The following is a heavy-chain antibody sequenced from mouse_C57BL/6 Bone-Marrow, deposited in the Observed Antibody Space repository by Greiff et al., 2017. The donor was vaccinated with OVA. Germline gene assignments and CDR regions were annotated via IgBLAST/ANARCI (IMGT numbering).Heavy chain of an antibody. CDR2: ISNGGGST. J-gene: IGHJ1*03. Sequence: EVQVVESGGGLVQPGGSLKLSCAASGFTFSDYYMYWVRQTPEKRLEWVAYISNGGGSTYYPDTVKGRFTISRDNAKNTLYLQMSRLKSEDTAMYYCARQGVRYWYFDVWGTGTTVTVSS. D-gene: IGHD1-1*01. CDR1: GFTFSDYY. V-gene: IGHV5-12*01. CDR3: ARQGVRYWYFDV.